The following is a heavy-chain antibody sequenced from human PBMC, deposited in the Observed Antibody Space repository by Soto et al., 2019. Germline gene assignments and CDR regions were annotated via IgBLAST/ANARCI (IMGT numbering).Heavy chain of an antibody. CDR2: IYYSGST. D-gene: IGHD1-1*01. CDR3: ARVQAGTIDY. J-gene: IGHJ4*02. V-gene: IGHV4-59*01. CDR1: GVSISSYN. Sequence: ETLSLTCPVSGVSISSYNWSWLRQPPGKGLEWIGYIYYSGSTNYNPSLKSRVTISVDTSKNQFSLKLSSVTAADTDVYYCARVQAGTIDYWGQGALVTVYS.